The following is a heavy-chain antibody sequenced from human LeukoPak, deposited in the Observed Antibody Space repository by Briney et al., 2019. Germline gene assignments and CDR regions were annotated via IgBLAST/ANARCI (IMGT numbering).Heavy chain of an antibody. Sequence: GGSLRLSCAASGFTFSTYWMHWVRQAPGKGLAWVSRINTDGSGTTYADSVKGRFTISRDNAKNTLYLQMNSLRAEDTAVYYCASIEDQSIVATIVRDYWGQGTLVTVSS. J-gene: IGHJ4*02. D-gene: IGHD5-12*01. CDR1: GFTFSTYW. CDR2: INTDGSGT. CDR3: ASIEDQSIVATIVRDY. V-gene: IGHV3-74*01.